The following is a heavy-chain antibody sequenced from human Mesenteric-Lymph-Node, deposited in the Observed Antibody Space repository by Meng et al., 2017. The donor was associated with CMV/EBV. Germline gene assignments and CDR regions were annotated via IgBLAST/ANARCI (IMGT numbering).Heavy chain of an antibody. CDR3: ARDGAYYDFWSGYYSPLDAFNI. Sequence: GGSLRLSCAASGFTFSSYAMHWVRQAPGKGLEWVAVISYDGSNKYYADSVKGRFTISRDNSKHTLYLQINSLRAEGTAVYYCARDGAYYDFWSGYYSPLDAFNIWGQGTMVTVSS. CDR2: ISYDGSNK. V-gene: IGHV3-30*04. CDR1: GFTFSSYA. D-gene: IGHD3-3*01. J-gene: IGHJ3*02.